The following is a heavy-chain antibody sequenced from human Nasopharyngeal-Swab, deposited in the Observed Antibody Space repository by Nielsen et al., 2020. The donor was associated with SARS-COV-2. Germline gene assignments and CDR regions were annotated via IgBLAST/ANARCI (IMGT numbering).Heavy chain of an antibody. D-gene: IGHD6-19*01. CDR2: IIPILGIA. CDR3: ARERAYSSGLNWFDP. CDR1: GGTFSSYA. V-gene: IGHV1-69*10. J-gene: IGHJ5*02. Sequence: SVKVSCKASGGTFSSYAISWVRQAPGQGLEWMGGIIPILGIANYAQKFQGRVTITAGKSTSTAYMELSSLRSEDTAVYYCARERAYSSGLNWFDPWGQGTLVTVSS.